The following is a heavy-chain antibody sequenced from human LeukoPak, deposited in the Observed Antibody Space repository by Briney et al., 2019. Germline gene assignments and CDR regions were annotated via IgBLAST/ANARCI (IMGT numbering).Heavy chain of an antibody. V-gene: IGHV3-23*01. CDR2: ISGSGGST. CDR3: AALAAREGRAY. Sequence: GGSLRLSCAASGFTFSSYSMSWVRQAPGKGLEWVSAISGSGGSTYYADSVKGRFTISRDNSKNTLYLQMNSLRAEDTAVYYCAALAAREGRAYWGQGTLVTVSS. J-gene: IGHJ4*02. CDR1: GFTFSSYS. D-gene: IGHD6-6*01.